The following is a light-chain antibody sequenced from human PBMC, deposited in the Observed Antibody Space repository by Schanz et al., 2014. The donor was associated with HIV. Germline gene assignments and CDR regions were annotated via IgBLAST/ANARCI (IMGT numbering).Light chain of an antibody. CDR3: QQYNNWPRWT. J-gene: IGKJ1*01. V-gene: IGKV3-20*01. CDR1: QSIDSSY. CDR2: AAS. Sequence: EIVLTQSPGTLSLSPGERATLSCRASQSIDSSYLAWYQQKPGQAPRLLIYAASNRATGIPDRFSGGGSGTDFTLTISRLEPEDFAVYYCQQYNNWPRWTFGQGTKVEIK.